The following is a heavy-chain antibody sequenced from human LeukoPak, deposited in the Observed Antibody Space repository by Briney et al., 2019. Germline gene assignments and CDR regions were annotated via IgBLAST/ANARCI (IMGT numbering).Heavy chain of an antibody. J-gene: IGHJ4*02. V-gene: IGHV1-8*01. CDR3: ASARGVVVGARYFDY. D-gene: IGHD2-15*01. CDR2: MSPNSGNT. CDR1: GYTFTSYD. Sequence: GASVTVSCKASGYTFTSYDINWVRQAHGQGLEWMGWMSPNSGNTGYAQTFQGRVTMTRNTSISTAYMELSSLRSEDTAVYYCASARGVVVGARYFDYWGQGTLVTVSS.